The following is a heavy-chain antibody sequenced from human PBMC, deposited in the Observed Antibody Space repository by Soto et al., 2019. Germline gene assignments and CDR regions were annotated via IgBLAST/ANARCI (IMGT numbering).Heavy chain of an antibody. Sequence: QLQLQESGPGLVKPSETLSLTCTVSGISISSSNYYWGWIRQPPGKGLEWIGSIYYSGSTYYNPSCKSRVTISVDTSKNQFSLKLSSVTAADTAVYYCARHYDILTGSVWDWFDPWGQGTLVIVSS. J-gene: IGHJ5*02. D-gene: IGHD3-9*01. CDR1: GISISSSNYY. CDR2: IYYSGST. CDR3: ARHYDILTGSVWDWFDP. V-gene: IGHV4-39*01.